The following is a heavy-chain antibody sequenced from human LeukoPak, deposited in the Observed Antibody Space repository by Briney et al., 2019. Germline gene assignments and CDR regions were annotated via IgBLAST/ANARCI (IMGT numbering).Heavy chain of an antibody. J-gene: IGHJ4*02. D-gene: IGHD3-22*01. CDR3: ARRGYYDTSGYLFDY. CDR2: ISSSGSSI. Sequence: GGSLRLSCAASGFTFSSYETNWVRQAPGKGLEWISYISSSGSSIYYVDSVKGRFTISRDNAKNSLFLQMNSLRAEDTAVYYCARRGYYDTSGYLFDYWGQGTLVTVSS. CDR1: GFTFSSYE. V-gene: IGHV3-48*03.